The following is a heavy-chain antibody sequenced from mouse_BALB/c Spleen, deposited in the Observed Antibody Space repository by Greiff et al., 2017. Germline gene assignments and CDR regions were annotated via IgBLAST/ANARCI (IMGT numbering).Heavy chain of an antibody. CDR1: GYSITSDYA. Sequence: VQLKQSGPSLVKPSQTLSLTCTVTGYSITSDYAWNWIRQFPGNKLEWMGYISYSGSTSYNPSLKSRISITRDTSKNQFFLQLNSVTTEDTATYYCASRAYYGSSYEWYFDVWGAGTTVTVSS. CDR3: ASRAYYGSSYEWYFDV. CDR2: ISYSGST. D-gene: IGHD1-1*01. V-gene: IGHV3-2*02. J-gene: IGHJ1*01.